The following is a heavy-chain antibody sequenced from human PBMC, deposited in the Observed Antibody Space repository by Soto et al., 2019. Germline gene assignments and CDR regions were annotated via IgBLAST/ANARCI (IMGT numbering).Heavy chain of an antibody. CDR2: IYHTGTT. CDR3: ARAYFYDLTRGYRSDTFDV. D-gene: IGHD3-16*02. Sequence: PSETLSLTCTVSGGSISSGNYYWSWIRQHPGKGLEWIGFIYHTGTTYYNPSLKSRVTISVDRSKNQFSLKLNSVTAADTAVYYCARAYFYDLTRGYRSDTFDVWGRGTMVTVSS. V-gene: IGHV4-30-2*01. CDR1: GGSISSGNYY. J-gene: IGHJ3*01.